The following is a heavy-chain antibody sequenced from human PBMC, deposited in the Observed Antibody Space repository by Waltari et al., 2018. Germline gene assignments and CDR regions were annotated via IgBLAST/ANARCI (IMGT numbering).Heavy chain of an antibody. Sequence: QVQLQESGPGLVEASQNLSIPCTVSGALIGGGWFFWSWLRQRPGQGLEWIGHIYHTGTTYYNSSLKSVATISVDKSKNQIFLRLASVTAADSALYYCARRDYENNWFDPWGQGTLVTVS. CDR1: GALIGGGWFF. D-gene: IGHD3-16*01. CDR2: IYHTGTT. J-gene: IGHJ5*02. V-gene: IGHV4-30-4*01. CDR3: ARRDYENNWFDP.